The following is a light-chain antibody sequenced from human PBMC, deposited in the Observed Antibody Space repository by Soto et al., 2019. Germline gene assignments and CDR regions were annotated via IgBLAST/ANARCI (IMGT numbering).Light chain of an antibody. CDR2: GAS. CDR3: QQYSSWVT. Sequence: EIVMTQSPVTLSLSPGDTATLSCRASLTITSNLAWYQQKPGQPPRLLIYGASTRATGIPARFSGSGSGTEFTLTITNLQSEDFAVYYCQQYSSWVTFGGGTQLEI. J-gene: IGKJ4*01. CDR1: LTITSN. V-gene: IGKV3-15*01.